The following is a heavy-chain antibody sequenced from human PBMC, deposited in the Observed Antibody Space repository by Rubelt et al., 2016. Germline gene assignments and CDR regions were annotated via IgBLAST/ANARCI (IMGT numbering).Heavy chain of an antibody. CDR2: INPSGGST. D-gene: IGHD4-17*01. CDR1: GGTFSSYA. V-gene: IGHV1-69*09. CDR3: ARDPYGDRHHDY. Sequence: QVRLVQSGAEVKKPGSSVKVSCKASGGTFSSYAISWVRKAPGQGLGWMGIINPSGGSTSYAQKRQGRVTMTTDTSTSTAYMELRSLRSDDTAVYYCARDPYGDRHHDYWGQGTLVTVSS. J-gene: IGHJ4*02.